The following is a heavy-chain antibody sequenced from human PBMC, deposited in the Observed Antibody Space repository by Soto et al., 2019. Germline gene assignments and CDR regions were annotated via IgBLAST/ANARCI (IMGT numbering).Heavy chain of an antibody. CDR3: AASGSSRYYYYYYGMDV. CDR2: IVVGSGNT. V-gene: IGHV1-58*01. D-gene: IGHD1-26*01. Sequence: SVKVSCKASGFTFTNSAVQWVRQARGQLLEWIGWIVVGSGNTNYAQKFQERVTITRDMSTSTAYMELSSLRSEDTAVYYCAASGSSRYYYYYYGMDVWGQGTKVTVSS. J-gene: IGHJ6*02. CDR1: GFTFTNSA.